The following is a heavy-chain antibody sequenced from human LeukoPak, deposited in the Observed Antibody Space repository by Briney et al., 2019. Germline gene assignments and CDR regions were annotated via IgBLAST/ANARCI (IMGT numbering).Heavy chain of an antibody. J-gene: IGHJ4*02. V-gene: IGHV4-31*03. CDR2: VYYSGST. CDR1: CGSISSGGYY. D-gene: IGHD5-24*01. Sequence: SETLSLTCTVSCGSISSGGYYWSWIRQHPGKGLEWIGDVYYSGSTYYNPSLKSRVTISVDTSKNQFSLKLSSVTAADTAVYYCARGEMATSALDYWGQGTLVTVSS. CDR3: ARGEMATSALDY.